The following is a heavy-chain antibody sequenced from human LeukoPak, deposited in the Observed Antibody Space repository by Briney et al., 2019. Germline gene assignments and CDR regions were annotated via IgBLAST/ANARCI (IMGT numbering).Heavy chain of an antibody. V-gene: IGHV4-34*01. J-gene: IGHJ4*02. D-gene: IGHD3-22*01. Sequence: SETLSLTCAVYGGSFSGYYWSWIRQPPGKGLEWIGEINHSGGTNYNPSLKSRVTISVDTSKNQFSLKLSSVTAADTAVYYCARGRSGYYSRGGELDYWGQGTLVTVSS. CDR3: ARGRSGYYSRGGELDY. CDR1: GGSFSGYY. CDR2: INHSGGT.